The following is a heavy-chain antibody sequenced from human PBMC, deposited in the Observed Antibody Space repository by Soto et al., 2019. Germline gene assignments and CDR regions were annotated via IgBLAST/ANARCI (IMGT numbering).Heavy chain of an antibody. CDR2: ISGRGTST. D-gene: IGHD6-19*01. J-gene: IGHJ4*02. Sequence: PGGSLRLSCAASGFTFSSYARNWVRQAPGKGLEWVSGISGRGTSTYYADSVKGRFTISRDHSKNTLSLQMDSLRAEDTAVYYCAKVHIAVAAYFDSWGQGTLVTVSS. V-gene: IGHV3-23*01. CDR1: GFTFSSYA. CDR3: AKVHIAVAAYFDS.